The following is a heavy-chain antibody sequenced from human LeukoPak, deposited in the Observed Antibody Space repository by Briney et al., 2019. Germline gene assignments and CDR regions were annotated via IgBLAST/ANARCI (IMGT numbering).Heavy chain of an antibody. CDR1: GGSISSSSYY. D-gene: IGHD4-17*01. V-gene: IGHV4-39*01. Sequence: SETLSLTCTVSGGSISSSSYYWGWIRQPPGKGLEWIGSIYYSGSTYYNPSLKSRVTISVDTSKNQFSLKLSSVTAADTAVCYCARPLRSYYYGMDVWGQGTTVTVSS. CDR3: ARPLRSYYYGMDV. J-gene: IGHJ6*02. CDR2: IYYSGST.